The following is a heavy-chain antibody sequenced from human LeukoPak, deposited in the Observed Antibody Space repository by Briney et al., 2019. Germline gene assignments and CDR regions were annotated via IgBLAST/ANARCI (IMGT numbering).Heavy chain of an antibody. CDR1: GFTFSSYS. Sequence: KPGGSLRLSCAASGFTFSSYSMNWVRQAPGKGLEWVSSISSSSSYIYYADSVKGRFTISRDNAKNSLYLQMNSLRAEDTAVYYCARDRVDEEWLVYYWGQGTLVTVSS. J-gene: IGHJ4*02. CDR2: ISSSSSYI. D-gene: IGHD6-19*01. V-gene: IGHV3-21*01. CDR3: ARDRVDEEWLVYY.